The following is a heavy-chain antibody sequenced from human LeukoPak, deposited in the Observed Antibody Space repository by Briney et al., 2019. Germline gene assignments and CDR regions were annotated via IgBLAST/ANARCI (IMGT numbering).Heavy chain of an antibody. CDR2: IIPILGIA. CDR1: GGTFSSYA. Sequence: ASVKVSCKASGGTFSSYAISWVRQAPGQGLEWMGRIIPILGIANYAQKFQGRVTITADKSTSTAYMELSSLRPEDTAVYYCANGRTDPDSSSAYYYYYGMDVWGQGTTVTVSS. CDR3: ANGRTDPDSSSAYYYYYGMDV. V-gene: IGHV1-69*04. D-gene: IGHD6-6*01. J-gene: IGHJ6*02.